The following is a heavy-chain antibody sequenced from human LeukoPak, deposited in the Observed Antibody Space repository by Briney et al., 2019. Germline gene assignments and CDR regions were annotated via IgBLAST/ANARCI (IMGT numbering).Heavy chain of an antibody. CDR1: GYTFTGYY. J-gene: IGHJ4*02. V-gene: IGHV1-2*02. CDR2: INPNSGGT. Sequence: GASVKVSCKASGYTFTGYYMHWVRQAPGQGLEWMGWINPNSGGTNYAQKFRGRVTMTRDTSISTAYMELSRLRSDDTAVYYCARNGLWAGTGVDYWGQGTLVTVSS. D-gene: IGHD6-19*01. CDR3: ARNGLWAGTGVDY.